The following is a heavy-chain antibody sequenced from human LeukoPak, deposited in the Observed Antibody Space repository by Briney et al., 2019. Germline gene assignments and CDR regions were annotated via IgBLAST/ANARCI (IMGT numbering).Heavy chain of an antibody. D-gene: IGHD4-11*01. J-gene: IGHJ6*02. CDR2: IYYSGTT. CDR1: GGSISSHY. Sequence: PSETLSLTCTVSGGSISSHYWSWIRQPPGKGLEWIGYIYYSGTTSYNPSLKSRVTISVDTSKNQFSLKLSSVTAADTAVYYCARESDYSSDYYGMDVWGQGTTVTVSS. V-gene: IGHV4-59*11. CDR3: ARESDYSSDYYGMDV.